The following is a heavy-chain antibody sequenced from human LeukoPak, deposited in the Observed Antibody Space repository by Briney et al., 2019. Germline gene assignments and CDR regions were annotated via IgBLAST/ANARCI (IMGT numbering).Heavy chain of an antibody. D-gene: IGHD2-21*01. J-gene: IGHJ5*02. V-gene: IGHV1-69*13. CDR3: ARRLRLGGNWFDP. CDR2: IIPISGTT. Sequence: SVKVSCKTSGGTFTSYAITWVRQAPGQGREWMGKIIPISGTTNYAQKFQGRVTFTADESTSTAYMELSSLRSEDTALYYCARRLRLGGNWFDPWGQGTLVTVSS. CDR1: GGTFTSYA.